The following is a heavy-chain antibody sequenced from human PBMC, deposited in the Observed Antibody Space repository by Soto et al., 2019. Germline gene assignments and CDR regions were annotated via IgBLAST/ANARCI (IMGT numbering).Heavy chain of an antibody. CDR1: GDSVRRGDSY. V-gene: IGHV4-61*08. CDR3: ARGMDNNKVGW. D-gene: IGHD1-1*01. Sequence: QVQLQESVPGLVMPSETLSLTCTVSGDSVRRGDSYWSWIRQPPGKGLEWIGYICCSGSTEYNPSLRSRVIISVDTSKNQLSLKLSTVTAADTAVYFCARGMDNNKVGWWDQGTLVTVSS. CDR2: ICCSGST. J-gene: IGHJ4*02.